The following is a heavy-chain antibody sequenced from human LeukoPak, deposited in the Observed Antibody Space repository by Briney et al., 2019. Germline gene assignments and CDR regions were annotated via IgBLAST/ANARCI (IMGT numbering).Heavy chain of an antibody. Sequence: PGGSLRLSCAASGFTFSDYYMSWIRQAPGKGLEWVSYISSSGSTIYYADSVKGRFTISRDNAKNSLYLQMNSLRAEDTAVYYCAKEIWPTVTIPGRTYFDYWGQGTLVTVSS. V-gene: IGHV3-11*04. CDR3: AKEIWPTVTIPGRTYFDY. D-gene: IGHD4-17*01. CDR2: ISSSGSTI. J-gene: IGHJ4*02. CDR1: GFTFSDYY.